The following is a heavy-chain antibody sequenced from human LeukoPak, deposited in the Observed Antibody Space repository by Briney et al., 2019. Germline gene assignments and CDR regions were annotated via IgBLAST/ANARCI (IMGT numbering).Heavy chain of an antibody. Sequence: GASGKVSCKVSGYTLTELSMHWVRQAPGKGLEWMGGFDPEDGETIYAQKFQGRVTMTEDTSTDTAYMELSSLRSEDTAVYYCARDGAYHDSSGSYYGVGDDFWGQGTLVTVSS. CDR3: ARDGAYHDSSGSYYGVGDDF. J-gene: IGHJ4*02. CDR1: GYTLTELS. D-gene: IGHD3-22*01. V-gene: IGHV1-24*01. CDR2: FDPEDGET.